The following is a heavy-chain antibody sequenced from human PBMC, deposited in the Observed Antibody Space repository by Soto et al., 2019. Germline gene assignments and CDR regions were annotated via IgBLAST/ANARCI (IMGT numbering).Heavy chain of an antibody. CDR3: TTGDSSTWYGHYYFDY. J-gene: IGHJ4*02. V-gene: IGHV3-15*01. D-gene: IGHD6-13*01. Sequence: EVQLVESGGGLVKPGGSLRLSCAASGFTFAHAWMTWVRQAPGKGLEWVGRIQTNTDAGTTDYAAPVKGGFSISRDDSKNTLFLQMNSLKPEDSAVYYCTTGDSSTWYGHYYFDYWGQGTVVSVSS. CDR1: GFTFAHAW. CDR2: IQTNTDAGTT.